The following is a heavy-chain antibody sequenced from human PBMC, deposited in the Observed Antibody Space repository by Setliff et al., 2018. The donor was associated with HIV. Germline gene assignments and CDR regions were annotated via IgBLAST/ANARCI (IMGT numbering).Heavy chain of an antibody. Sequence: GGSLRLSCAASGFTFSTYAMSWVRQAPGKGLEWVSAISGSGSYTYYAGSVKGRFTISRDNSKNTLYLQMNSLRAEDTAVYYCAKDSSKIVATINGGYFDSWGQG. V-gene: IGHV3-23*01. CDR1: GFTFSTYA. D-gene: IGHD5-12*01. CDR3: AKDSSKIVATINGGYFDS. J-gene: IGHJ4*02. CDR2: ISGSGSYT.